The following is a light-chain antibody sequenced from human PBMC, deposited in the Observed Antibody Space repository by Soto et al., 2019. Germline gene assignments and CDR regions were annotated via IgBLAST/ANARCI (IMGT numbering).Light chain of an antibody. Sequence: QSALTQPASVSGSPGQSITISCTGTSSDVGGYNFVSWYQQHPGKVPNLMIFDVNRRPSGVSDRVSGSKSGNTASLTISGLQAEDESDYYCCSYTSSSTHVFGLGTKVTVL. CDR3: CSYTSSSTHV. J-gene: IGLJ1*01. CDR1: SSDVGGYNF. CDR2: DVN. V-gene: IGLV2-14*03.